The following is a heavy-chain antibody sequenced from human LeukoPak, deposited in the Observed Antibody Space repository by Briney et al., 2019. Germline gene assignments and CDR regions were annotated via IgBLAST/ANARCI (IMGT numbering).Heavy chain of an antibody. CDR2: IYHSGST. D-gene: IGHD3-10*01. Sequence: SETLSLTCAVSGGSISSGGYSWSWIRQPPGKGLEWIGYIYHSGSTYYNPSLKSRVTISVDRSKNQFSLKLSSVTAADTAVYYWARARRGAPDAFDIWGKGKMVTV. CDR3: ARARRGAPDAFDI. CDR1: GGSISSGGYS. V-gene: IGHV4-30-2*01. J-gene: IGHJ3*02.